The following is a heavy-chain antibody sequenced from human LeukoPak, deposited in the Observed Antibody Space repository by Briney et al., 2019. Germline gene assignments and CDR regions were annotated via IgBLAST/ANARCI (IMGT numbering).Heavy chain of an antibody. CDR1: GGSIRSHENY. CDR3: ARAHNYDSLTGYYIDP. CDR2: IYHNGST. Sequence: SETLSLTCTVSGGSIRSHENYWSWIRQHPGKGLEWIGYIYHNGSTYYNPSLKSRVTISVDTSRSQFSLKLSSVTAADTAVYYCARAHNYDSLTGYYIDPWGQGTLVTVSS. V-gene: IGHV4-31*03. J-gene: IGHJ5*02. D-gene: IGHD3-9*01.